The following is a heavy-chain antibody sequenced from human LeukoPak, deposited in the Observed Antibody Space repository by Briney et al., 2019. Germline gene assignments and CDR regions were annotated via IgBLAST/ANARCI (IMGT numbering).Heavy chain of an antibody. V-gene: IGHV4-31*03. Sequence: SSQTLSLTCTVSGGSISSGGYYWSWIRQHPGKGLEWVGYIYYSGSTYYNPSLKSRVTISVDTSKNQFSLKLSSVTAADTAVYYCARVTGITTITHWGQGTLVTVSS. D-gene: IGHD3-22*01. J-gene: IGHJ4*02. CDR3: ARVTGITTITH. CDR1: GGSISSGGYY. CDR2: IYYSGST.